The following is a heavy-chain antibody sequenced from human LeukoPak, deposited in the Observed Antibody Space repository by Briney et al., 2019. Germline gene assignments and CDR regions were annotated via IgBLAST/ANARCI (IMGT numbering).Heavy chain of an antibody. CDR3: ARSTVGGDYYYYGMDV. D-gene: IGHD1-26*01. CDR2: INPNSGGT. V-gene: IGHV1-2*06. Sequence: ASVKVSCKASGYAFTGYYMQWVRQAPGQGLEWMGRINPNSGGTNYAQKFQGRVTMTRDTSISTAYMELSRLRSDDTAVYYCARSTVGGDYYYYGMDVWGQGTTVTVSS. CDR1: GYAFTGYY. J-gene: IGHJ6*02.